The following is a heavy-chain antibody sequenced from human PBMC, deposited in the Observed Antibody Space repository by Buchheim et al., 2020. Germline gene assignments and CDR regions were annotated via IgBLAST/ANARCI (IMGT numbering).Heavy chain of an antibody. Sequence: QVQLVESGGGVVRPGRSLRLSCAAFGFTFSSYDVHWVRQGPGKGLEWLAVISTDGYSYFHADSVLGRFTISRDNFRNTVYLQMNGLRGEDTAVYYCATDLLLGRPDYLDHWGQGTL. J-gene: IGHJ4*02. CDR3: ATDLLLGRPDYLDH. D-gene: IGHD3-10*01. CDR2: ISTDGYSY. CDR1: GFTFSSYD. V-gene: IGHV3-30-3*01.